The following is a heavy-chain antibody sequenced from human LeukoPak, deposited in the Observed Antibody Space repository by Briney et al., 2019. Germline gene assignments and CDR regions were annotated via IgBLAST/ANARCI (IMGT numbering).Heavy chain of an antibody. D-gene: IGHD1-14*01. Sequence: PETLSLTCAVYGGSFSGYYWSWVRQPPGKGLEWIGSIYHSGSTYYNPSLKSRVTISVDTSKNQFSLKLSSVTAADTAVYYCARPEGYYYYMDVWGKGTTVTVSS. CDR3: ARPEGYYYYMDV. CDR1: GGSFSGYY. V-gene: IGHV4-34*01. CDR2: IYHSGST. J-gene: IGHJ6*03.